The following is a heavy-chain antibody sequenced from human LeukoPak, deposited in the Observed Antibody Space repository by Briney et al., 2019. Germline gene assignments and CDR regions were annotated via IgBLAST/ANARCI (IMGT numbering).Heavy chain of an antibody. J-gene: IGHJ3*02. V-gene: IGHV3-21*01. CDR1: GFTFSSYS. CDR2: FSSNGLYI. D-gene: IGHD2-15*01. Sequence: GGSLRLSCAASGFTFSSYSMNWVRQAHGKGLEWVSSFSSNGLYIYYADSVKGRFTNTRDNAKNSLYLQMNSLRAEDTAVYYCARVDTRGGAFDIWGQGTMVTVSS. CDR3: ARVDTRGGAFDI.